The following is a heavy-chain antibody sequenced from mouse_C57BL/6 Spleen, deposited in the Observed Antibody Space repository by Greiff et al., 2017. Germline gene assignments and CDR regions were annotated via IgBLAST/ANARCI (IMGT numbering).Heavy chain of an antibody. Sequence: LEESGAELARPGASVKLSCKASGYTFTSYGISWVKQRTGQGLEWIGEIYPRSGNTYYNEKFKGKATLTADKSSSTAYMELRSLTSEDSAVYFCARLIYYGSSGYFDYWGQGTTLTVSS. V-gene: IGHV1-81*01. CDR2: IYPRSGNT. D-gene: IGHD1-1*01. J-gene: IGHJ2*01. CDR1: GYTFTSYG. CDR3: ARLIYYGSSGYFDY.